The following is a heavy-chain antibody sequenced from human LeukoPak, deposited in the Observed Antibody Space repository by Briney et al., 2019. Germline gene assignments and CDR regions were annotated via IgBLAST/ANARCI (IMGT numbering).Heavy chain of an antibody. CDR3: AREFFRGGDYVGAADS. J-gene: IGHJ4*02. CDR1: GGSIAGDDYY. D-gene: IGHD4-17*01. V-gene: IGHV4-30-4*01. CDR2: VYYSGTT. Sequence: PSETLSLTCRVSGGSIAGDDYYWSWIRQPPGQGLEWIGYVYYSGTTYYNPSLESRVTISIDTSKNKFSLKLTSVTAADTAVYYCAREFFRGGDYVGAADSWGQGTLVIVSS.